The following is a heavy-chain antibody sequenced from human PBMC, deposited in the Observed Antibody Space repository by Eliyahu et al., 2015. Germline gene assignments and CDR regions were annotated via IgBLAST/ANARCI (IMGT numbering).Heavy chain of an antibody. CDR3: TTEEGDY. J-gene: IGHJ4*02. V-gene: IGHV3-15*01. Sequence: VKGRFTISRDDSKNTLYLQMNSLKTEDTAVYYCTTEEGDYWGQGTLVTVSS.